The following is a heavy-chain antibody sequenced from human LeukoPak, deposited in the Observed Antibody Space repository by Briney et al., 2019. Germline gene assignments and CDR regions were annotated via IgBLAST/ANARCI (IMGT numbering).Heavy chain of an antibody. CDR1: AFPFSIYW. CDR3: ARDIEAAGLFLDY. V-gene: IGHV3-7*01. Sequence: PGGSLRLSCAVWAFPFSIYWMSWVRQAPGKGLEWVANMKYDGSEKYYVDSVKGRFTISRDNAKNSLYLQMNSLRAEDTAVYYCARDIEAAGLFLDYWGQGSLVTVS. D-gene: IGHD6-13*01. CDR2: MKYDGSEK. J-gene: IGHJ4*02.